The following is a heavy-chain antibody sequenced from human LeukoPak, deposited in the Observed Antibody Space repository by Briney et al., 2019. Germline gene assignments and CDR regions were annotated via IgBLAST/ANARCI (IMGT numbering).Heavy chain of an antibody. CDR3: ATDRYIVGATSFDY. CDR1: GYTFTDYY. V-gene: IGHV1-69-2*01. D-gene: IGHD1-26*01. J-gene: IGHJ4*02. CDR2: VDPEDGET. Sequence: EASVKVSCKVSGYTFTDYYMHWVQQAPGKGLEWMVLVDPEDGETIYAEKFQGRVTITADTSTDTAYMELSSLRSEDTAVYYCATDRYIVGATSFDYWGQGTLVTVSS.